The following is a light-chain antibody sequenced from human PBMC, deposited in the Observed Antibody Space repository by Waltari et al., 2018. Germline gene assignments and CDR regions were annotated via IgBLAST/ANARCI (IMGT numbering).Light chain of an antibody. Sequence: EIVLTQSPATLSLSPGERATLSCGANQNIGGAYLAWYQQKPGLAPRLLIYDTAIRAAGVPDRFSGSGSGTDFTLTISRLDPEDFALYFCQQYANSPLTLGGGTKVEF. CDR1: QNIGGAY. CDR3: QQYANSPLT. V-gene: IGKV3D-20*01. J-gene: IGKJ4*01. CDR2: DTA.